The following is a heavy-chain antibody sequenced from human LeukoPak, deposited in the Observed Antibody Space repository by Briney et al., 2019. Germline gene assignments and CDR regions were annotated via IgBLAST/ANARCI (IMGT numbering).Heavy chain of an antibody. J-gene: IGHJ4*02. CDR3: APSGSYSGSLDY. CDR2: INPNSGGT. CDR1: GYTFTGYY. V-gene: IGHV1-2*02. D-gene: IGHD3-10*01. Sequence: ASVKVSCKASGYTFTGYYMHWVRQAPAQGLEWMGWINPNSGGTNYAQKFQGRVTMTRDTAISTAYMELSRLRSDDTAVYYCAPSGSYSGSLDYWGQGTLVTASS.